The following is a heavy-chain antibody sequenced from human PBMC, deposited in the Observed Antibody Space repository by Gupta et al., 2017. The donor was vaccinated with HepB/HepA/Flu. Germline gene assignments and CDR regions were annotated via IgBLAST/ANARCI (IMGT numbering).Heavy chain of an antibody. V-gene: IGHV3-48*03. CDR2: ISSSGTTT. D-gene: IGHD5-18*01. J-gene: IGHJ4*02. Sequence: EVQLVESGGGLVQPGGSLRLFCAASGFTFHIYEMNWVRQAPGKGLQWVSYISSSGTTTYYADSVKGRFTISRDNAKNSLYLQMNSLRVEDTAVYYCARDRGYSYGHGSDDWGQGTLVTVSS. CDR1: GFTFHIYE. CDR3: ARDRGYSYGHGSDD.